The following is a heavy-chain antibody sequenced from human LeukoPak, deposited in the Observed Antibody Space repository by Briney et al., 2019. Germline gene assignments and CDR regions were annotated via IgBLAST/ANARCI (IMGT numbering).Heavy chain of an antibody. J-gene: IGHJ4*02. Sequence: SETLSLTCTVSGDSISTSNSYWSWIRQSPGKGLECIGYIHYTGSTNYNPSLRRRVTISVDTSKNQFSLKLSSVTAADTAVYYCARDRCGYSYGCVDYWGQGTLVTVSS. CDR2: IHYTGST. CDR3: ARDRCGYSYGCVDY. D-gene: IGHD5-18*01. CDR1: GDSISTSNSY. V-gene: IGHV4-61*01.